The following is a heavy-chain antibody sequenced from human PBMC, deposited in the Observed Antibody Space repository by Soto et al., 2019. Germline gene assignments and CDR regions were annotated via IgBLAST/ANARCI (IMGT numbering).Heavy chain of an antibody. CDR3: ARDTSCSISCCRRSYYYYYYGMDV. V-gene: IGHV3-21*01. D-gene: IGHD2-2*01. CDR1: GFTFSSYS. CDR2: ISSSSSYI. Sequence: GGSLRLSCAASGFTFSSYSMNWVRQAPGKGLEWVSSISSSSSYIYYADSVKGRFTISRDNAKNSLYLQMNSLRAEDTSVYYCARDTSCSISCCRRSYYYYYYGMDVWGQGTTVTVSS. J-gene: IGHJ6*02.